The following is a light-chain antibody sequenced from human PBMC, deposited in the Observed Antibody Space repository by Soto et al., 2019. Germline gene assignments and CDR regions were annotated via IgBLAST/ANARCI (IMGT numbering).Light chain of an antibody. J-gene: IGLJ1*01. CDR3: SSYTSSSTLYV. CDR2: EVI. CDR1: SSEVGGYNY. V-gene: IGLV2-14*01. Sequence: QSALTQPASVSGSPGQSITISCTGTSSEVGGYNYVSWYQQHPGTAPKLMIYEVIKRPSGVSNRFSGSKSGNTASLTISGLQAEDEADYYCSSYTSSSTLYVFGTGTKVTVL.